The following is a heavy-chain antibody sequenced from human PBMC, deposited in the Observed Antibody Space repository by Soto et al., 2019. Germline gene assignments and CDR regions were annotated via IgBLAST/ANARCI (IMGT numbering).Heavy chain of an antibody. D-gene: IGHD6-6*01. CDR1: GGTFSSYA. J-gene: IGHJ4*02. CDR3: ARGGEYSSSSLCYFDY. V-gene: IGHV1-69*06. Sequence: SVKVSCKASGGTFSSYAISWVRQAPGQGLEWMGGIIPIFGTANYAQKFQGRVTITADKSRSTAYMELSSLRSEDTAVYYCARGGEYSSSSLCYFDYWGQGTLVTVSS. CDR2: IIPIFGTA.